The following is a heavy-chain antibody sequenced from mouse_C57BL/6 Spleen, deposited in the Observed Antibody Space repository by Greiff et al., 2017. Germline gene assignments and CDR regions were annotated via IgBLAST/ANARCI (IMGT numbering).Heavy chain of an antibody. V-gene: IGHV2-3*01. Sequence: QVQLKESGPGLVAPSQSLSITCTVSGFSLTSYGVSWVRQPPGQGLEWLGVLWGAGSTNYHSALISRLNISKDNSKSHGFLKRNSLQTEDTATYYCAIDPSGCAYWGQGTLVTVSA. CDR3: AIDPSGCAY. CDR1: GFSLTSYG. CDR2: LWGAGST. J-gene: IGHJ3*01.